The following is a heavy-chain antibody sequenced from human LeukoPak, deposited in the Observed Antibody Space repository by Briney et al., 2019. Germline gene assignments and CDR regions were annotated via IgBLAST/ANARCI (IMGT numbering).Heavy chain of an antibody. D-gene: IGHD6-13*01. CDR1: GYSFTSYW. V-gene: IGHV5-51*01. CDR2: IYPGDSDT. J-gene: IGHJ5*02. CDR3: ARTLQPPYGYNSSWYFWFDP. Sequence: GESLKISCKGSGYSFTSYWIGWVRQMPGKGLEWMGIIYPGDSDTRYSPSFQGQVTISADKSISTAYLQWSSLKASDTAMYYCARTLQPPYGYNSSWYFWFDPWGQGTLVTVSS.